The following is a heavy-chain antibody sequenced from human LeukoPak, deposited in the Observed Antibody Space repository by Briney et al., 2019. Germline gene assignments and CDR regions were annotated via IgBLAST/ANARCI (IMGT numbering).Heavy chain of an antibody. CDR2: ISGSGAST. CDR3: AKDFVRYNIQFDY. J-gene: IGHJ4*02. CDR1: GFTFSTNA. V-gene: IGHV3-23*01. D-gene: IGHD1-14*01. Sequence: GGSLRLSCLTSGFTFSTNAMSWVRQAPGKGLEWISGISGSGASTYYADSVKGRFTISRDNSKNTLYLQMDSLRAEDTALYYCAKDFVRYNIQFDYWGQGALVTVSS.